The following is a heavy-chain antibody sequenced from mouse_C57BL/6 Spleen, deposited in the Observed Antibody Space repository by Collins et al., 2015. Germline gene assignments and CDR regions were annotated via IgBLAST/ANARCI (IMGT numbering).Heavy chain of an antibody. CDR2: IHPNSGST. Sequence: QVQLQQPGAELVKPGASVKLSCKASGYTFTSYWMHWVKQRPGQGLEWIGMIHPNSGSTNYNEKFKSKATLTVDKSSSTAYMQLSSLTSEDSAVYYCAREDDYGRAMDYWGQGTSVTVSS. D-gene: IGHD2-4*01. CDR3: AREDDYGRAMDY. V-gene: IGHV1-64*01. J-gene: IGHJ4*01. CDR1: GYTFTSYW.